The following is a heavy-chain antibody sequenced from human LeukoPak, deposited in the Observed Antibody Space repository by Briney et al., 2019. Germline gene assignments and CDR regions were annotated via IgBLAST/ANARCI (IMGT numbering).Heavy chain of an antibody. CDR2: MYYSGST. V-gene: IGHV4-59*08. CDR3: ARGPEDYLDY. Sequence: PSETLSLTCTVSGDSISTYYWSWIRQPPGKGLEWIGYMYYSGSTNYNPSLKSRVTMSVDTSKNQFSLKLSSVTAADTAVYYCARGPEDYLDYWGQGTLVTVSS. D-gene: IGHD1-14*01. J-gene: IGHJ4*02. CDR1: GDSISTYY.